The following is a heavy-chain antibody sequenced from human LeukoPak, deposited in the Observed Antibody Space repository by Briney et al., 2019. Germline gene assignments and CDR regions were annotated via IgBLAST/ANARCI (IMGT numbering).Heavy chain of an antibody. CDR3: ASSFPRRDDYISNYFDY. V-gene: IGHV3-21*01. J-gene: IGHJ4*02. CDR1: GFTFSTYS. CDR2: ISSSGTYI. D-gene: IGHD5-24*01. Sequence: PGGSLRLSCAASGFTFSTYSMNWVRQAPGRGLEWVSSISSSGTYIYYADSMRGRFTISRDNSKNSLYLQMNSLGAEDTAVYYCASSFPRRDDYISNYFDYWGQGTLVTVSS.